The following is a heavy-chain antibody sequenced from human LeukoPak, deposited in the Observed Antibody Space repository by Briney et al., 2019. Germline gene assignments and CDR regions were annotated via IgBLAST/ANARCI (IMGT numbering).Heavy chain of an antibody. J-gene: IGHJ4*02. D-gene: IGHD3-22*01. CDR1: GGSISSNSYY. V-gene: IGHV4-39*07. CDR3: ARGGMRYYDSSGYKRRGAFDI. CDR2: IYYSGST. Sequence: PSETLSLTCAVSGGSISSNSYYWGWIRQPPGKGLEWIGSIYYSGSTYYNPSLKSRVTISVDTSKNQFSLKLSSVTAADTAVYYCARGGMRYYDSSGYKRRGAFDIWGQGTLVTVSS.